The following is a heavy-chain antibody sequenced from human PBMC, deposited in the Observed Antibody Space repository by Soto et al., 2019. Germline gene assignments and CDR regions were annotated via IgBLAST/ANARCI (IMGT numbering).Heavy chain of an antibody. Sequence: QVQLVQSGAEVKKPGASVTVSCQASGFTFNTYVITWVRQAPGQRLEWLGWISVYHGNTNYAQKVQGRVTMTTDTSTSTAYMELRSLRSDDTAVYYWARGGSGSYRMFDYSGQGTLVTVSS. CDR1: GFTFNTYV. V-gene: IGHV1-18*01. CDR2: ISVYHGNT. CDR3: ARGGSGSYRMFDY. D-gene: IGHD1-26*01. J-gene: IGHJ4*02.